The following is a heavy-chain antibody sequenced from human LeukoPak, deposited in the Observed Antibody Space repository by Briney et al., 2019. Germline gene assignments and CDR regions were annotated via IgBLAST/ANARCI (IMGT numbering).Heavy chain of an antibody. J-gene: IGHJ4*02. Sequence: GGSLRLSCAASGFSFDDYAMHWVRQAPGKGLEWVSVISGDGGSTYYADSAKGRFTISRDNSKNSLYLQMNSLRTEDTALYYCAKDHSGYSGDYFDYWGQGTLVAVSS. CDR3: AKDHSGYSGDYFDY. CDR1: GFSFDDYA. CDR2: ISGDGGST. D-gene: IGHD5-12*01. V-gene: IGHV3-43*02.